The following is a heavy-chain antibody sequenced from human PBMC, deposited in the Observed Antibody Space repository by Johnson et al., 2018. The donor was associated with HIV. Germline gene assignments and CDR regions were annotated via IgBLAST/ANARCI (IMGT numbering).Heavy chain of an antibody. CDR3: ASYDILTGYYAFDI. V-gene: IGHV3-30*02. CDR2: IRYDGSNK. D-gene: IGHD3-9*01. CDR1: GFTFSSYG. J-gene: IGHJ3*02. Sequence: QVQLMESGGGVVQPGRSLRLSCAASGFTFSSYGMHWVRQAPGKGLEWVAFIRYDGSNKYYADSVKGRFTISRDNSKNTLYLQMNSLRAEDTAVYYCASYDILTGYYAFDIWGQGTLVTVSS.